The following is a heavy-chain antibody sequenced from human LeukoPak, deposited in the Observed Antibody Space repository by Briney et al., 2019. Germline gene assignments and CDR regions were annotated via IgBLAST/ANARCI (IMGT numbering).Heavy chain of an antibody. D-gene: IGHD2-15*01. CDR1: GFTFSSYG. CDR3: ARKSLGYCSGGSCYSAYYFDY. CDR2: ISYDGSNK. Sequence: PGGSLRLSCAASGFTFSSYGMHWVRQAPGKGLEWVAVISYDGSNKYYADSVKGRFTISRDNSKNTLYLQMNSLRAEDTAVYYCARKSLGYCSGGSCYSAYYFDYWGQGTLVTVSS. V-gene: IGHV3-30*03. J-gene: IGHJ4*02.